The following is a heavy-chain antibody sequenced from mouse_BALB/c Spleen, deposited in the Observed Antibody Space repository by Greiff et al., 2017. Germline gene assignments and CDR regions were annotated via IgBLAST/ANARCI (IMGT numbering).Heavy chain of an antibody. CDR2: ISSGGSYT. J-gene: IGHJ4*01. Sequence: VMLVESGGDLVKPGGSLKLSCAASGFTFSSYGMSWVRQTPDKRLEWVATISSGGSYTYYPDSVKGRFTISRDNAKNTLYLQMSSLKSEDTALYYGARKGNYYGNAMDYWGQGTSVTVSS. CDR1: GFTFSSYG. V-gene: IGHV5-6*02. D-gene: IGHD1-1*01. CDR3: ARKGNYYGNAMDY.